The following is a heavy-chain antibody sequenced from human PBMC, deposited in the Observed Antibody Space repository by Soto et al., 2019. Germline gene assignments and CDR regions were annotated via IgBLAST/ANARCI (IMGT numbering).Heavy chain of an antibody. CDR1: GGTFRSYT. V-gene: IGHV1-69*12. D-gene: IGHD5-12*01. Sequence: QVQLVQSGAEVKKPGSSVTVACKASGGTFRSYTISWVRQSPGQGREWMGGIIPIFATANYAQMLQGRVTITADESTSKAYMELSSLRSEDTAVYYCARGNHRWLQLWYFDLWGRGTLVTVSS. CDR2: IIPIFATA. CDR3: ARGNHRWLQLWYFDL. J-gene: IGHJ2*01.